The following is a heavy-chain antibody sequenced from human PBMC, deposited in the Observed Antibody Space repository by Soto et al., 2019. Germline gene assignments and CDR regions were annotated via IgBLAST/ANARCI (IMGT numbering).Heavy chain of an antibody. CDR1: GFTFWDYA. CDR2: IRSKAYGGTT. CDR3: TREANQPRSSSTFDP. Sequence: GGSLSLSCPPSGFTFWDYAMSGFRQAPGKGLEWVGFIRSKAYGGTTEYAASVKGRFTITRDDSKSIAYLQMNSLKTEDTAVYYCTREANQPRSSSTFDPWGQGTLVTVSS. J-gene: IGHJ5*02. D-gene: IGHD2-2*01. V-gene: IGHV3-49*03.